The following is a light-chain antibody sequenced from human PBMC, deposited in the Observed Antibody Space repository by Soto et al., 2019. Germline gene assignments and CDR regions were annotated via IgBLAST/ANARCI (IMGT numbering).Light chain of an antibody. CDR2: DVN. J-gene: IGLJ1*01. V-gene: IGLV2-14*03. CDR1: SSDVGAYNY. Sequence: QSVLTQPASVSGSPGQSITISCAGTSSDVGAYNYVSWYQHHPGKAPKLLIYDVNNRPSGDSNRFSGSKSGNTASLTISGLQVEDEADYYCQSYDNMVSAYNYVFGTGTKVTVL. CDR3: QSYDNMVSAYNYV.